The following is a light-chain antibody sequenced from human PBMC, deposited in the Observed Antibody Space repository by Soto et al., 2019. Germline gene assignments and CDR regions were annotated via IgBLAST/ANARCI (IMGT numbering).Light chain of an antibody. CDR3: QQDGSSPLT. J-gene: IGKJ4*01. Sequence: EIVLTQFPGTLSLSPGERATLSCRASQSVSSYLAWYQQKPGQAPRLLIYGASSRATGIPDRFSGSESGTDFTLTISRLEPEDFAVYYCQQDGSSPLTFGGGTKVEIK. V-gene: IGKV3-20*01. CDR2: GAS. CDR1: QSVSSY.